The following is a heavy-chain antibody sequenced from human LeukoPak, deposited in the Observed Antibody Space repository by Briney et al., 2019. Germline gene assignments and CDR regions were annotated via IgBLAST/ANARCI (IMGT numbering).Heavy chain of an antibody. J-gene: IGHJ4*02. CDR3: AGRAQTTGWSFDY. V-gene: IGHV4-4*07. Sequence: SGTLSLTCSVSGGSISSYYCRWIRLPAGKALEWIGQIHTSGSTNYNPSLKSPVPMSLDKPKNQFSLELSTVTAADTAVYYCAGRAQTTGWSFDYWGQGALVSVSS. CDR1: GGSISSYY. CDR2: IHTSGST. D-gene: IGHD6-19*01.